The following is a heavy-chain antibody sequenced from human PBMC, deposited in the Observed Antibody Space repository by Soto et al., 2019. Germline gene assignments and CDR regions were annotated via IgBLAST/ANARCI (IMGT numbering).Heavy chain of an antibody. V-gene: IGHV5-51*01. Sequence: PGESLKISCRTSGYKFTSSWIAWVRQMPGKGLEWMGIIFPSDSDTRYSPSFQGQVTISADRSISTVFLQWASLKASDTAVYFCARKDKSGYFNWFDPWGQGTLVTVSS. D-gene: IGHD3-22*01. J-gene: IGHJ5*02. CDR3: ARKDKSGYFNWFDP. CDR1: GYKFTSSW. CDR2: IFPSDSDT.